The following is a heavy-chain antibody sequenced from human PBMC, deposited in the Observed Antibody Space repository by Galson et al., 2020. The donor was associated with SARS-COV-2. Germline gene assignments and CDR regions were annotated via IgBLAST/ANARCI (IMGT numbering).Heavy chain of an antibody. D-gene: IGHD6-13*01. V-gene: IGHV3-33*01. CDR3: ARDVIPPGRGSSWHGIRYYFDS. CDR1: GFTFSTYG. Sequence: QAGGSLRLSCAASGFTFSTYGMHWVRQAPGQGLEWVAVIWYDGSNIFYVDSVKGRFTISRDNSRNTLYLQMTSLRAEDTAIYYCARDVIPPGRGSSWHGIRYYFDSWGQGTLVTVSS. J-gene: IGHJ4*02. CDR2: IWYDGSNI.